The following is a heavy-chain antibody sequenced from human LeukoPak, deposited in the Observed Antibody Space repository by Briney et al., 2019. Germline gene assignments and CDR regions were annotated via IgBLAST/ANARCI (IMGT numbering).Heavy chain of an antibody. CDR1: GFTFSSYW. J-gene: IGHJ5*02. Sequence: GGSLRLSCAASGFTFSSYWMHWVRQAPGKGLVWVSSINSDGSSTSYADSVKGRFTISRDNAKNTLYLQMNSLRAEDTAVYYCARDRRRGWFDPWGQGTLVTVSS. V-gene: IGHV3-74*01. CDR2: INSDGSST. CDR3: ARDRRRGWFDP.